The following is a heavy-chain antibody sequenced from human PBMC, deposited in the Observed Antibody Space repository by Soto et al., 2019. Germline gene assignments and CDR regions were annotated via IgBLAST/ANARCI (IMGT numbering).Heavy chain of an antibody. CDR1: GFRLSDYW. CDR3: ARDPYSSGPRHDAFDI. D-gene: IGHD6-19*01. CDR2: ISVDGGDT. Sequence: GGSLRLSCAASGFRLSDYWMHWVRQVPGKGLLWVSRISVDGGDTTYAESVKGRFTISRDNAKNTLYLQMDSLRAEDTAVYYCARDPYSSGPRHDAFDIWGQGTMVTVSS. J-gene: IGHJ3*02. V-gene: IGHV3-74*01.